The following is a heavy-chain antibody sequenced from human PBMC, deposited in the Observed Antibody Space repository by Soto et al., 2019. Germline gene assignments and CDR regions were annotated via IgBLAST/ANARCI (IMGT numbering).Heavy chain of an antibody. CDR3: TTFGELLSMGEGMDV. Sequence: GGSLRLSCAASGFTFNNAWMNWVRQAPGKGLEWVGRIKSKTDGGTTDYAAPVKGRFTISRDDSKKTMYLQMNSLKTEDTAVYYCTTFGELLSMGEGMDVWGQGTTVTVSS. J-gene: IGHJ6*02. CDR1: GFTFNNAW. D-gene: IGHD3-10*01. CDR2: IKSKTDGGTT. V-gene: IGHV3-15*07.